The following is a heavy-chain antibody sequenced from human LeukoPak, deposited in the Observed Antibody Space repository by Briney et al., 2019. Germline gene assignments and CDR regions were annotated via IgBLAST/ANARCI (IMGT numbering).Heavy chain of an antibody. CDR1: GGSISSYY. CDR3: ARARKYYYDSSGYCDYFDY. V-gene: IGHV4-59*01. Sequence: PSETLSLTCTVSGGSISSYYWSWIRQPPGKGLEWIGYIYYSGSTNYNPSPKSRVTISVDTSKYQFSLKLSSVTAADTAVYYCARARKYYYDSSGYCDYFDYWGQGTLVTVSS. D-gene: IGHD3-22*01. CDR2: IYYSGST. J-gene: IGHJ4*02.